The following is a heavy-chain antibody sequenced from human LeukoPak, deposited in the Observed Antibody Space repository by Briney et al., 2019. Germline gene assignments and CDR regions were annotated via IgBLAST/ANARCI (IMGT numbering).Heavy chain of an antibody. D-gene: IGHD1-1*01. Sequence: SETLSLTCTVSGGSISSGSYYWSWIRQPAGKGLEWIGRIYTSGSTNYNPSLKSRVTISVDTSKKEFSLKLSSVTAADTAVYYCARVTWFPGTSYYYMDVWGKGTTVTVSS. J-gene: IGHJ6*03. CDR2: IYTSGST. CDR3: ARVTWFPGTSYYYMDV. CDR1: GGSISSGSYY. V-gene: IGHV4-61*02.